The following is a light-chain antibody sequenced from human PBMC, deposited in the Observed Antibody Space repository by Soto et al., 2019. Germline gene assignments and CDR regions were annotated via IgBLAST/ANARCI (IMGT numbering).Light chain of an antibody. J-gene: IGKJ1*01. CDR3: QQRSNWPWT. CDR1: QSVSSY. CDR2: DAS. V-gene: IGKV3-11*01. Sequence: EIVLTQSPATLSLSPGERATLSCRASQSVSSYLAWYQQKPGQAPRLLIYDASNRATGIPARFSGSGSGTDFTLTISSLDPEDFAGYYCQQRSNWPWTFXQGTKVDVK.